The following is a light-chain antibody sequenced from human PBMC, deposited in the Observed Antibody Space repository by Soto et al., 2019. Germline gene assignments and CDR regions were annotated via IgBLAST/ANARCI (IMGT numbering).Light chain of an antibody. J-gene: IGLJ1*01. Sequence: QSVLTQPASVSGSPGQSITISCTGTSSDVGGYNSVCWYQQHPGKAPKLMIDDVSNRPSGVSNRFSGSKSGNTAALTISGLQAEDEADYYCSSFTSSTTYVFGTGTKLTVL. V-gene: IGLV2-14*01. CDR2: DVS. CDR3: SSFTSSTTYV. CDR1: SSDVGGYNS.